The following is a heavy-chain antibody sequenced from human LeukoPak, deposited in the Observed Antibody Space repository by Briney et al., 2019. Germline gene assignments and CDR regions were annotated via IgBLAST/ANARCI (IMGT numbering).Heavy chain of an antibody. D-gene: IGHD1-26*01. CDR1: GGSISSVSYY. J-gene: IGHJ4*02. CDR2: ISYNGGT. CDR3: ARGGGYYRNSWPFDE. V-gene: IGHV4-39*01. Sequence: SETLSLTCTVSGGSISSVSYYWGWIRQPPGKGLEWIGSISYNGGTYYNPSLKCRVTIFVDTSKNQFSLKLSSVTAADTAVYYCARGGGYYRNSWPFDEWGQGTRVTVSS.